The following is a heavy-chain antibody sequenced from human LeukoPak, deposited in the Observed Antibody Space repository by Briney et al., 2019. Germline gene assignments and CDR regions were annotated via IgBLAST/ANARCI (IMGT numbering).Heavy chain of an antibody. J-gene: IGHJ2*01. CDR1: GGSISSYY. CDR2: IHDSGNT. Sequence: SETLSLTCTVSGGSISSYYWTWIRQPPGKGLEWIGHIHDSGNTNYSPSLKSRVTISVDTSKNQFSLKLRSVTAADTAVYYCARRSDTTMGDWYFDLWGRGTLVTVSS. V-gene: IGHV4-59*08. CDR3: ARRSDTTMGDWYFDL. D-gene: IGHD5-18*01.